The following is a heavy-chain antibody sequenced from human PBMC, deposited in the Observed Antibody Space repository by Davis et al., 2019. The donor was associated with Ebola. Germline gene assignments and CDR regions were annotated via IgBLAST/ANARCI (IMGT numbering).Heavy chain of an antibody. CDR1: GFTFSSYW. CDR2: ISYDGSNK. Sequence: GESLKISCAASGFTFSSYWMSWVRQAPGKGLESVAVISYDGSNKYYADSVKGRFTISRYNSKNTLYLQMNSLRAEDTAVYYCARRTHLDYWGQGTLVTVSS. V-gene: IGHV3-30*03. CDR3: ARRTHLDY. D-gene: IGHD1-14*01. J-gene: IGHJ4*02.